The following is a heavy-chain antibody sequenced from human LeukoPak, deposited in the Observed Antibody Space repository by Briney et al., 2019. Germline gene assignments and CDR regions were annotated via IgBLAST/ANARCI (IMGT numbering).Heavy chain of an antibody. V-gene: IGHV3-30*18. D-gene: IGHD2-2*01. CDR1: GFTFSSYG. J-gene: IGHJ4*02. CDR3: AKGVVVAPDVTPFDY. Sequence: GGSLRLSCAASGFTFSSYGMHWVRQAPGKGLEWVTVISYDGSKKYYADSVKGRFTISRDNSKNTLYLQMNSLRAEDTAVYYCAKGVVVAPDVTPFDYWGQGTLVTVSS. CDR2: ISYDGSKK.